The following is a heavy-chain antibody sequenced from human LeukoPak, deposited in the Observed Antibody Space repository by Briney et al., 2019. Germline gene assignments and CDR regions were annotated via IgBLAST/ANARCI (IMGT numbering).Heavy chain of an antibody. CDR2: ISSSGSTI. CDR3: ARDYGGSIQLWFDY. J-gene: IGHJ4*02. D-gene: IGHD5-18*01. Sequence: GGSLRLPCTVSGFTFSDYYMSWIRQAPGKGLEWVSYISSSGSTIYYADSVKGRFTISRDNAKNSLYLQMNSLRAEDTAVYYRARDYGGSIQLWFDYWGQGTLVTVSS. V-gene: IGHV3-11*04. CDR1: GFTFSDYY.